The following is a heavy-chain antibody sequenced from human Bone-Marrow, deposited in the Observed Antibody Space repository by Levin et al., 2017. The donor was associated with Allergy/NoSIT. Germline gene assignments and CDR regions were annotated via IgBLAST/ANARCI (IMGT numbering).Heavy chain of an antibody. J-gene: IGHJ3*02. CDR3: AKVRRGLDAFDI. Sequence: GGSLRLSCTISGFIFADYAMNWVRQAPGRGLEWVSSLDGSSGKTHYADAVKGRFTISREYSKNTLFLQMNSLRVEDTALYYCAKVRRGLDAFDIWGQGTMVTVSS. D-gene: IGHD3/OR15-3a*01. CDR1: GFIFADYA. V-gene: IGHV3-23*01. CDR2: LDGSSGKT.